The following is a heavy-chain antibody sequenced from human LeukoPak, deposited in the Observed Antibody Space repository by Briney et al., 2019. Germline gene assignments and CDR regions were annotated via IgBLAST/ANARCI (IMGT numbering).Heavy chain of an antibody. CDR1: GSTFSSYG. Sequence: GGSLRLSCAASGSTFSSYGMHWVRQAPGKGLEWVSYISSSGTTIYYADSVKGRFTISRDNAKNSVYVQINSLRAEDTAVYYCARDGGLYYTRYGAFDVWGQGTMVTISS. V-gene: IGHV3-48*04. D-gene: IGHD2-8*01. CDR3: ARDGGLYYTRYGAFDV. CDR2: ISSSGTTI. J-gene: IGHJ3*01.